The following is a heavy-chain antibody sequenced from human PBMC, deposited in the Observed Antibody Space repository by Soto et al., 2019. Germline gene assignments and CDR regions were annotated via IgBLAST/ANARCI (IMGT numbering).Heavy chain of an antibody. CDR2: INHRGST. V-gene: IGHV4-34*01. CDR3: ASSRGGTVVVPAAHPGSN. CDR1: GGSFSGYY. J-gene: IGHJ4*02. Sequence: SETLSLTCAVYGGSFSGYYWSWIRQPPGKGLEWIGEINHRGSTNYNPSLKSRVTISVDTSKNQFSLKLSSVTAADTAVYYCASSRGGTVVVPAAHPGSNWGQGTLVTVSS. D-gene: IGHD2-2*01.